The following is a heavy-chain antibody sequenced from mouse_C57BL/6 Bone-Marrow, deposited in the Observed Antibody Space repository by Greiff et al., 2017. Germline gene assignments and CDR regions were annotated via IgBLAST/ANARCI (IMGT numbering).Heavy chain of an antibody. CDR2: IDPSDSET. Sequence: VQLQQPGAELVRPGSSVKLSCKASGYTFTSYWMHWVKQRPIQGLEWIGNIDPSDSETHYNQQFKDKATLTVDKSSSTAYMQLRSLTSEDSAVYYCARSGDYDCAMDYWGQGTSVTVSS. CDR3: ARSGDYDCAMDY. J-gene: IGHJ4*01. V-gene: IGHV1-52*01. D-gene: IGHD2-4*01. CDR1: GYTFTSYW.